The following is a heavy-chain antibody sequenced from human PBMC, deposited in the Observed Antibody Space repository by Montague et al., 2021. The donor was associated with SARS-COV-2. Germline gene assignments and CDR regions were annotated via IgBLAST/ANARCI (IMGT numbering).Heavy chain of an antibody. CDR2: IYDGGAV. Sequence: SETLSLTCTVSGGSITGYYWSWLRRYPGKGLDWIAYIYDGGAVNYNPSPARRFTISTDTFKNQLSLKVNSVTVADTAVYYCVRDYPDGGPRGAYGIWGQGTVVTVSS. D-gene: IGHD4-23*01. CDR3: VRDYPDGGPRGAYGI. V-gene: IGHV4-59*01. CDR1: GGSITGYY. J-gene: IGHJ3*02.